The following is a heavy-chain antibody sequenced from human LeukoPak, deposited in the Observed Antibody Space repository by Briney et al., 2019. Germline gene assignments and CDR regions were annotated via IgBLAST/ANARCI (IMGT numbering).Heavy chain of an antibody. CDR2: ISHSSDAI. V-gene: IGHV3-48*02. CDR3: ARASPSGYDY. CDR1: GFTFSTYG. Sequence: GGSLRLSCAASGFTFSTYGMNWVRQAPGKGLEWVSYISHSSDAIYYPDSVRGRFTISRDNAKNSLYLQMNSLRDEDTAVYYCARASPSGYDYWGQGTLVTVSS. J-gene: IGHJ4*02. D-gene: IGHD3-22*01.